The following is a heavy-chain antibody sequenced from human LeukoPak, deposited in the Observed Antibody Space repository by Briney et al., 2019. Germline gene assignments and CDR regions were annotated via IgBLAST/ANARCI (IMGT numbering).Heavy chain of an antibody. D-gene: IGHD5-24*01. CDR2: ISGSGGST. J-gene: IGHJ5*02. CDR3: ARASDPWLQLT. Sequence: PGGSLRLSCAASGFTFSSYAMSWVRQAPGKGLEWVSGISGSGGSTHYADSVKDRFTISRDNSKNTLYLQMNSLRAEDTAVYYCARASDPWLQLTWGQGTLVTVSS. CDR1: GFTFSSYA. V-gene: IGHV3-23*01.